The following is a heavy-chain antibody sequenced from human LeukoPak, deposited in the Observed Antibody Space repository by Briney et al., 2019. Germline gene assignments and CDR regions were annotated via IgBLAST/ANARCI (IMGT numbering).Heavy chain of an antibody. D-gene: IGHD7-27*01. CDR3: ARDELGTYYYYYGMDV. CDR1: GFIFSNCG. Sequence: GGSLRLSCAASGFIFSNCGMHWVRQAPGKGLEWVAVVWHDGSNKYYADPVKGRFTISRDNAKNSLYLQMNSLRAEDTAVYYCARDELGTYYYYYGMDVWGQGTTVTVSS. V-gene: IGHV3-33*01. CDR2: VWHDGSNK. J-gene: IGHJ6*02.